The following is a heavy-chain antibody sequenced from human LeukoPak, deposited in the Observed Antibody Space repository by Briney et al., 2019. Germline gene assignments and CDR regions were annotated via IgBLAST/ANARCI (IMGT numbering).Heavy chain of an antibody. CDR1: GFTFSSYS. D-gene: IGHD3-22*01. CDR3: ARDLIARHFDSSGYSGFDY. J-gene: IGHJ4*02. CDR2: ISSSSSTI. V-gene: IGHV3-48*01. Sequence: PGGSLRLSCAASGFTFSSYSMNWVRQAPGKGLEWVSYISSSSSTIYYADSVKGRFTISRDNAKNSLYLQMNSLRAEDTAVYYCARDLIARHFDSSGYSGFDYWGQGTLVTVSS.